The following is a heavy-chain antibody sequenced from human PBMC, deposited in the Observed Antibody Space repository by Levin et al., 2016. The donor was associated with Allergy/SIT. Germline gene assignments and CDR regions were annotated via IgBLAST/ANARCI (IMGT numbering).Heavy chain of an antibody. CDR1: GFTFSSYW. J-gene: IGHJ1*01. D-gene: IGHD3/OR15-3a*01. CDR2: IISDESST. CDR3: ATGLVTAYEY. Sequence: GGSLRLSCAASGFTFSSYWMHWVRQAPGKGLVWVSRIISDESSTIYADSVKGRFTISRDNAKNTLYLQMNSLRVEDTAVYFCATGLVTAYEYWGQGTLVTVSS. V-gene: IGHV3-74*01.